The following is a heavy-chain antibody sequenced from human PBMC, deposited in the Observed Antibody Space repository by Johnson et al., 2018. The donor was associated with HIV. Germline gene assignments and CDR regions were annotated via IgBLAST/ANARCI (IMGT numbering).Heavy chain of an antibody. J-gene: IGHJ3*02. CDR1: GFTFNNYA. D-gene: IGHD6-6*01. Sequence: QVQLVESGGGVVQPGRSVRLSCAASGFTFNNYAMHWVRQAPGKGLEWVAVISYDGNYEYYADSVKGRFTISRDNFKNTLYLQMNSLRDEDTAVYCCARPYILLQLVSAFDIWGQGTMVTVSS. V-gene: IGHV3-30*04. CDR2: ISYDGNYE. CDR3: ARPYILLQLVSAFDI.